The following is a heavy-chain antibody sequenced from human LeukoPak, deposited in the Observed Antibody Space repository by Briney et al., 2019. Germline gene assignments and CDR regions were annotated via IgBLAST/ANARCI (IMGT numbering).Heavy chain of an antibody. CDR2: IYYSGST. Sequence: PSETLSLTCTVSGGSINSYYWSWIRRPPGKGLEWIGYIYYSGSTNYNPSLKSRVTISVDTSKNQFSLKVTSVTAADTAVFYCARLDYGDYSSGEAFDIWGQGTMVTVSS. J-gene: IGHJ3*02. CDR3: ARLDYGDYSSGEAFDI. V-gene: IGHV4-59*08. CDR1: GGSINSYY. D-gene: IGHD4-17*01.